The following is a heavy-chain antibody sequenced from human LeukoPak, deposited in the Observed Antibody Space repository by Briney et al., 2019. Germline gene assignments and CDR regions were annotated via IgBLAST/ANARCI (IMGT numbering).Heavy chain of an antibody. CDR1: GGSFSGYY. Sequence: SETLSLTCAVYGGSFSGYYWSWIRQPPGKGLEWIGEINHSGSTNYNPSLKSRVTISVDTSKNQFSLKLSSVTAADTAVYYCARHIRYDFWSGTPTPENWFDPWGQGTLVTVSS. J-gene: IGHJ5*02. V-gene: IGHV4-34*01. CDR2: INHSGST. D-gene: IGHD3-3*01. CDR3: ARHIRYDFWSGTPTPENWFDP.